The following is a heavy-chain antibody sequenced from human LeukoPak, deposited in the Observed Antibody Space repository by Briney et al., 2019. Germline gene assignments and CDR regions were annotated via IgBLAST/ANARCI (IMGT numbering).Heavy chain of an antibody. V-gene: IGHV4-61*02. J-gene: IGHJ4*02. D-gene: IGHD6-13*01. CDR3: ARGDGPAAKRYYFDY. Sequence: SQTLSLTCTGSGCSSSGSYYWSWIRQPAGKGLEWIGRISTSGSTNYNPSLKSRVTISVDTSTNQFSLKLSSVTAADTAVYYCARGDGPAAKRYYFDYWGQGTLVTVSS. CDR1: GCSSSGSYY. CDR2: ISTSGST.